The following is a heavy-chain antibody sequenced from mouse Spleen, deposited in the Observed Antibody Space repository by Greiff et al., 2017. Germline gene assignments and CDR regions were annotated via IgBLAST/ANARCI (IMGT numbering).Heavy chain of an antibody. J-gene: IGHJ2*01. V-gene: IGHV5-6-4*01. Sequence: DVKLVESGGGLVKPGGSLKHSCAASGFTFSSYTMSWVRQTPEKRLEWVATISSGGSYTYYPDSVKGRFTISRDNAKNTLYLQMSSLKSEDTAMYYCTRDRGYGDYWGQGTTLTVSS. D-gene: IGHD2-14*01. CDR3: TRDRGYGDY. CDR1: GFTFSSYT. CDR2: ISSGGSYT.